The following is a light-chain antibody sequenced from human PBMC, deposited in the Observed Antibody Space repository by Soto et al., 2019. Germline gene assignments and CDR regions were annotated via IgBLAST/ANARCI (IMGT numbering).Light chain of an antibody. CDR3: SSYRTSNTRQIV. J-gene: IGLJ1*01. CDR1: SSDVGSYNY. CDR2: DVS. Sequence: QSALTQPASVSVSPGQSITISYTGTSSDVGSYNYVSWYQHHPGKAPKLMIYDVSNRPSGVSNRFSGSKSGNTASLSISGLQPEDEADYYCSSYRTSNTRQIVCGTGTKVTVL. V-gene: IGLV2-14*03.